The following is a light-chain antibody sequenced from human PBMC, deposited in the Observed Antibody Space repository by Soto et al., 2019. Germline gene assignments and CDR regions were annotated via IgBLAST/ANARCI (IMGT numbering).Light chain of an antibody. CDR3: CSYAGSYTFVV. CDR2: DVS. V-gene: IGLV2-11*01. Sequence: QSVLTQPRSVSGSPGQSVTISCTGTSSDVGGYNYVSWYQQHPGKAPKLMIYDVSKRPSGVPDRFSGSKSGNTASLTISGLQAEDEADYYCCSYAGSYTFVVFRGGTKVTVL. J-gene: IGLJ2*01. CDR1: SSDVGGYNY.